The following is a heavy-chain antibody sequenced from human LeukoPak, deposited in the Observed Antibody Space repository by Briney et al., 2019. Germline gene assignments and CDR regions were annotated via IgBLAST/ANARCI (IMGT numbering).Heavy chain of an antibody. Sequence: PGGSLRLSCAASGFTFSSYGMSWVRQAPGKGLEWVSATSGSGGSTYYADSVKGRFTISRDNSKNTLYLQMNSLRAEDTAVYYCARTAIAVAGTAPFDYWGQGTLVTVSS. CDR2: TSGSGGST. D-gene: IGHD6-19*01. CDR1: GFTFSSYG. V-gene: IGHV3-23*01. J-gene: IGHJ4*02. CDR3: ARTAIAVAGTAPFDY.